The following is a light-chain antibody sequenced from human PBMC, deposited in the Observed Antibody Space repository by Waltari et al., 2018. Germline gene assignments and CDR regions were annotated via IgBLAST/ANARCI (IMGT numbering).Light chain of an antibody. CDR3: RPALQTPWT. CDR2: VGC. Sequence: IGMTPFPLSLPVTPGEPASISSRSSHSLRHSNGYNYLDWYLQKPGQSPQLLIYVGCNRASGVPDRFRGSGSGTAYTLKISRVEAEDVGVYYCRPALQTPWTFGQGTKVDIK. CDR1: HSLRHSNGYNY. J-gene: IGKJ1*01. V-gene: IGKV2-28*01.